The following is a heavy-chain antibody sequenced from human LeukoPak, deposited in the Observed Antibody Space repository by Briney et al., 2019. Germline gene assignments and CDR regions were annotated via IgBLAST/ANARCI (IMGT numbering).Heavy chain of an antibody. CDR2: IYYSVST. CDR3: ARGGRIGFDP. D-gene: IGHD3-16*02. CDR1: GGSISSYY. J-gene: IGHJ5*02. Sequence: PSETLSLTCTVSGGSISSYYWSWIRQPPGKGLEWIGYIYYSVSTNYNPSLKSRVTISVDTSKNQFSLKLSSVTAADTAVYYCARGGRIGFDPWGQGTLVTVSS. V-gene: IGHV4-59*01.